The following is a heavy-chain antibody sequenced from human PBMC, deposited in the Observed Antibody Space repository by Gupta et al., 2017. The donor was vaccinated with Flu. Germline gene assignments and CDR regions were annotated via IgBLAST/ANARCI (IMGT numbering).Heavy chain of an antibody. J-gene: IGHJ3*02. D-gene: IGHD6-13*01. V-gene: IGHV3-21*01. CDR2: ISSSSSYI. CDR3: ASLGGQQLVSGRAATTWLDAFDI. CDR1: GFPFSRYR. Sequence: LLKPGGSLSLSCAASGFPFSRYRMNWVRQAPGKGLEGVSSISSSSSYIYYEDSVKGRFTSSRDNAKNSLYLQMNSMRAEDTAVYYWASLGGQQLVSGRAATTWLDAFDIWGQGTMVTVSS.